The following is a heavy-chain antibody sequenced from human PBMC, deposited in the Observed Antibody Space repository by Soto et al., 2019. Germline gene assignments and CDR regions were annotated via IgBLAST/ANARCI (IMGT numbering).Heavy chain of an antibody. Sequence: SVKVSCKASGGTFSSYAISWVRQAPGQGLEWMGGIIPIFGTANYAQKFQGRVTITADESTSTAYMELSSLRSEDTAVYYCVTYPNFLQPDFWSGYYFDYWGQGTLVTVSS. CDR3: VTYPNFLQPDFWSGYYFDY. CDR1: GGTFSSYA. V-gene: IGHV1-69*13. CDR2: IIPIFGTA. D-gene: IGHD3-3*01. J-gene: IGHJ4*02.